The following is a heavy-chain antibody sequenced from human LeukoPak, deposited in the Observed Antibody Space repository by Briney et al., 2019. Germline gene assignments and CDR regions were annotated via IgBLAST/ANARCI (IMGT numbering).Heavy chain of an antibody. J-gene: IGHJ4*02. CDR2: INTDGSSI. D-gene: IGHD3-10*01. V-gene: IGHV3-74*01. CDR1: GFIYGDYW. CDR3: TRDLSMWYRGVMSY. Sequence: GGSLRLSCGVSGFIYGDYWMHWVRQGPGKGLLWVARINTDGSSISYADSVKGRFTISRDNAKNTLYLQMNSLGAEDTAVYYCTRDLSMWYRGVMSYWGQGTLVTLSS.